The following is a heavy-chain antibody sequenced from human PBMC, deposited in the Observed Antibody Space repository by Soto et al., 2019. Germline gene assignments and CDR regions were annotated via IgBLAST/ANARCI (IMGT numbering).Heavy chain of an antibody. CDR3: ARKHSLDYIRWGLDP. CDR1: GYSFSDNQ. Sequence: ASVKVCCKASGYSFSDNQIHWLRRDHGQGLEWMGRINPKSDDTNYAQKFQGRVTMTRDTSIDTAYLELTGLTSDDTAIYYCARKHSLDYIRWGLDPWGQGTLVTVSS. D-gene: IGHD4-4*01. V-gene: IGHV1-2*02. CDR2: INPKSDDT. J-gene: IGHJ5*02.